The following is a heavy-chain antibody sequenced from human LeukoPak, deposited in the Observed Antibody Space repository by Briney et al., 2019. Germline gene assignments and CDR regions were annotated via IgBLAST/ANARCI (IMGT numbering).Heavy chain of an antibody. CDR1: GDSVSSNTGG. V-gene: IGHV6-1*01. D-gene: IGHD1-26*01. CDR2: TYYRSKWYY. J-gene: IGHJ4*02. CDR3: ARGGLVRSPRGYSDF. Sequence: SQTLSLTCAISGDSVSSNTGGWNWIRQSPSRGLEWLGRTYYRSKWYYDYAVSVKSRISINPDTSKNQFSLQLNSVTPDDTAVYYCARGGLVRSPRGYSDFWGQGTLVTVSS.